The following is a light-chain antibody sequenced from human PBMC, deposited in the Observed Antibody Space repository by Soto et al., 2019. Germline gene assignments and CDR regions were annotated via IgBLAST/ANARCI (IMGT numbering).Light chain of an antibody. CDR3: QQYGSNWPPEIT. Sequence: EIVLTQSPGTLSLSPGERATLSCRASQSVSSSYLAWYQQKPGQAPRLLIYGASSRATGIPDRFSGSGSGTDFTLTISRLEPEDFAVYYCQQYGSNWPPEITFGQGTRLEIK. CDR1: QSVSSSY. V-gene: IGKV3-20*01. J-gene: IGKJ5*01. CDR2: GAS.